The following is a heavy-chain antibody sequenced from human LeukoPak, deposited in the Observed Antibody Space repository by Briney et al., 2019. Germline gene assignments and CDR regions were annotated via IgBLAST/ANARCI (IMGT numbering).Heavy chain of an antibody. CDR1: GFTFSDYG. V-gene: IGHV3-30*02. D-gene: IGHD6-13*01. Sequence: GGSLRLSCAASGFTFSDYGFHWVRQAAGKGLEWVTFMLYDGSNKYYADSVKGRFTISRDNSKNTLYLQMNSLTVEDTAVYYCARWSPIIAAAGFRYFDYWGQGTLVTVSS. J-gene: IGHJ4*02. CDR2: MLYDGSNK. CDR3: ARWSPIIAAAGFRYFDY.